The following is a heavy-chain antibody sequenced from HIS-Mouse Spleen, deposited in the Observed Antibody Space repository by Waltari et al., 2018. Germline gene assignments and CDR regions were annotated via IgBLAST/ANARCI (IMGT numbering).Heavy chain of an antibody. J-gene: IGHJ3*02. CDR2: IYYSGVT. CDR3: ARVPGDYSGAFDI. D-gene: IGHD4-17*01. Sequence: QLQLQESGPGLVKPSETLSLTCTVSGGSISSSSYYWGWIRQPPGKGLGWIRSIYYSGVTYYNPYLKSRVTISVDTSKNQFSLKLSSVTAADTAVYYCARVPGDYSGAFDIWGQGTMVTVSS. V-gene: IGHV4-39*07. CDR1: GGSISSSSYY.